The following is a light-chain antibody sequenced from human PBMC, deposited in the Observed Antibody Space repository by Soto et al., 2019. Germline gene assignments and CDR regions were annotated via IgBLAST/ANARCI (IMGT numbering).Light chain of an antibody. CDR2: AAS. Sequence: DIQMTQSPSSVSASVGDRVTITCRASQDISVWLAWYQQKPGKAPKLLIYAASNLQTGVPSRFSGSGSGTEFTLTISSLQPEDFATYYCQQANSFPRTFGPGTKVDNK. V-gene: IGKV1D-12*01. CDR3: QQANSFPRT. CDR1: QDISVW. J-gene: IGKJ3*01.